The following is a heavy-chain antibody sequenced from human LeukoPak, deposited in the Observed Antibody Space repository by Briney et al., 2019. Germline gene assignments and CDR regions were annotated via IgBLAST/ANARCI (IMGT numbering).Heavy chain of an antibody. CDR2: INHSGST. V-gene: IGHV4-34*01. D-gene: IGHD5-12*01. Sequence: SETLSLTCAVYGGSFSGYYWSWIRQPPGKGLEWIGEINHSGSTNYSPSLKSRVTISVDTSKNQFSLNLSSVTAADTAVYYCARWKATARAFDIWGQGTMVTVSS. J-gene: IGHJ3*02. CDR1: GGSFSGYY. CDR3: ARWKATARAFDI.